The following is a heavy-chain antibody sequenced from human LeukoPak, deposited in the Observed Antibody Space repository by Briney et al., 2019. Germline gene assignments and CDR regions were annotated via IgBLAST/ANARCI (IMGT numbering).Heavy chain of an antibody. CDR2: ISSSSSYI. V-gene: IGHV3-21*01. Sequence: AGGSLRLSCAASGFTFSSYEMNWVRQAPGKGLEWVSSISSSSSYIYYADSVKGRFTISRDNAKNSLYLQMNSLRAEDTAVYYCARDRQNYSYGLGVDYWGQGTLVTVSS. CDR3: ARDRQNYSYGLGVDY. CDR1: GFTFSSYE. D-gene: IGHD5-18*01. J-gene: IGHJ4*02.